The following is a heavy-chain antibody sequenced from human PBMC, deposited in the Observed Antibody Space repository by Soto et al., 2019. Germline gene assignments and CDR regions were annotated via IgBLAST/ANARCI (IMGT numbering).Heavy chain of an antibody. CDR3: ARHIAVSGTRGFDH. J-gene: IGHJ4*02. D-gene: IGHD2-21*01. CDR1: GGSITSNW. V-gene: IGHV4-4*02. CDR2: IFHTGSA. Sequence: QVQLQESGPGLMKPSGTLSLTCAVSGGSITSNWWSWVRQPPGKGLEWIAEIFHTGSANYNPSLKGRITISMDKSRNHLSLNLNSVTAADTAVYYCARHIAVSGTRGFDHWGQGTLVTVSS.